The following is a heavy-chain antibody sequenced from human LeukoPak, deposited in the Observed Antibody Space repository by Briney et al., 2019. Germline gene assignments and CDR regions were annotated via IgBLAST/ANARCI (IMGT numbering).Heavy chain of an antibody. V-gene: IGHV3-74*01. D-gene: IGHD3-22*01. J-gene: IGHJ4*02. CDR2: IKTDGSST. Sequence: PGGSLRLSCAASGFTLSSYWMHWVRQAPGKGLVWVSRIKTDGSSTFYADSVKGRFTVSRDNAKNTLYLQMNSLRAEDTAVYYCAREGHDGSSGPGIYWGQGTLVTVSS. CDR1: GFTLSSYW. CDR3: AREGHDGSSGPGIY.